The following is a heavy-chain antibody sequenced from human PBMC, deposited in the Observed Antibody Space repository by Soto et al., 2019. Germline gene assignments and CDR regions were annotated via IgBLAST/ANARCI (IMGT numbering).Heavy chain of an antibody. V-gene: IGHV3-23*01. D-gene: IGHD2-15*01. CDR2: ISGSGGST. Sequence: EVQLLESGGGLVQPGGSLRLSCAPSGFTFSSYAMSWVRQAPGKGLEWVSAISGSGGSTYYADSVKGRFTISRDNSKNTLYLQMNSLRAEDTAVYYCAKAGRAATLFDYWGQGTLVTVSS. J-gene: IGHJ4*02. CDR1: GFTFSSYA. CDR3: AKAGRAATLFDY.